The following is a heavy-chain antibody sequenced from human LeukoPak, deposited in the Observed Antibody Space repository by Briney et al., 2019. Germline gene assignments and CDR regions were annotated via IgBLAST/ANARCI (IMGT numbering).Heavy chain of an antibody. CDR2: INPSGGST. CDR1: GYTFTSYY. D-gene: IGHD3-10*01. CDR3: ARGRNYYGSGSPHDY. V-gene: IGHV1-46*01. Sequence: ASVKVSRKASGYTFTSYYMHWVRQAPGQGLEWMGIINPSGGSTSYAQKFQGRVTMTRDTSTSTVYMELSSLRSEDTAVYYCARGRNYYGSGSPHDYWGQGTLVTVSS. J-gene: IGHJ4*02.